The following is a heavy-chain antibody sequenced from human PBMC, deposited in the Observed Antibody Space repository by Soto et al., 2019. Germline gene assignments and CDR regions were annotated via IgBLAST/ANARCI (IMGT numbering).Heavy chain of an antibody. CDR1: GYTFTSYG. Sequence: ASVKVSCKASGYTFTSYGISWVRQAPGQGLEWMGWVSAYNGNTNYAQKLQGRVTMTTDTSTSTAYMELRSLRSDDTAVYYCARALIAAAGGYAFDIWGQGTMVTVSS. CDR3: ARALIAAAGGYAFDI. D-gene: IGHD6-13*01. J-gene: IGHJ3*02. CDR2: VSAYNGNT. V-gene: IGHV1-18*01.